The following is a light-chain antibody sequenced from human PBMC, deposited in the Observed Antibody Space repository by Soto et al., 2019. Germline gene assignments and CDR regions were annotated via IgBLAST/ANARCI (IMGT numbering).Light chain of an antibody. J-gene: IGKJ1*01. Sequence: DNQMTQSPSALSASVGDRVTITCRASQGTRNYLAWYQQKPGKVPKVLIHVASTLQSGVPSRFSGSGSGTDFSLTIISLQPEDVANYYSQKYNSGFETFGQGTKMEI. CDR2: VAS. CDR1: QGTRNY. V-gene: IGKV1-27*01. CDR3: QKYNSGFET.